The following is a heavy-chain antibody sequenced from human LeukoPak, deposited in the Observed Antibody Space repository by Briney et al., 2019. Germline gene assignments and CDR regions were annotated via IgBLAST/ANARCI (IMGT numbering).Heavy chain of an antibody. CDR3: ATDLRDILTDDLYWDY. D-gene: IGHD3-9*01. CDR2: ISGSGRST. Sequence: GGSLRLSCAASGFTFSSYAMSWVRQAPGKGLEWVSTISGSGRSTYYAGSVRGRFTISRDNSKNTLYLQMNSLRAEDTAVYYCATDLRDILTDDLYWDYWGQGTLVTVSS. CDR1: GFTFSSYA. V-gene: IGHV3-23*01. J-gene: IGHJ4*02.